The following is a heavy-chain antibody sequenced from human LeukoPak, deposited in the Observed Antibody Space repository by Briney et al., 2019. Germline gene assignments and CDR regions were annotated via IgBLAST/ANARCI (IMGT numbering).Heavy chain of an antibody. J-gene: IGHJ6*02. V-gene: IGHV3-33*01. CDR3: ARSYYDSSGYYLVSYYYGMDV. CDR1: GFTFSSYG. CDR2: IWYDGSNK. Sequence: PGGSLRLSCAASGFTFSSYGMHWVRQAPGKGLEWVAVIWYDGSNKYYADSVKGRFTISRDNSKNTLYLQMNSLRAEDTAVYYCARSYYDSSGYYLVSYYYGMDVWGQGTTVTVS. D-gene: IGHD3-22*01.